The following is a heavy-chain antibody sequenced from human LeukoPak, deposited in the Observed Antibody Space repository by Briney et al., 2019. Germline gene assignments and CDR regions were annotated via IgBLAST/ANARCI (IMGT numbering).Heavy chain of an antibody. Sequence: PGGSLRLSCAASGFTFSSYTMNWVRQAPGKGLEWVSFISSRSAYIYHADSVKGRFTISRDNAKNTLYLQMNSLRAEDTAVYYCARSWVGATDVDYWGQGTLVTVSS. CDR2: ISSRSAYI. V-gene: IGHV3-21*01. D-gene: IGHD1-26*01. J-gene: IGHJ4*02. CDR3: ARSWVGATDVDY. CDR1: GFTFSSYT.